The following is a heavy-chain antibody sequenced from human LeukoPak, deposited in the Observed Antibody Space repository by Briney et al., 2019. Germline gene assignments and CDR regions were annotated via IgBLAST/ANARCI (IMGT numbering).Heavy chain of an antibody. CDR2: IYYSGST. CDR3: ARPIVVVVAATGPGDAFDI. D-gene: IGHD2-15*01. CDR1: GGSISSSSYC. Sequence: SETLSLTCTVSGGSISSSSYCWGWIRQPPGKGLEWIGSIYYSGSTYYNPPLKSRVTISVDTSKNQFSLKLSSVTAADTAVYYCARPIVVVVAATGPGDAFDIWGQGTMVTVSS. V-gene: IGHV4-39*01. J-gene: IGHJ3*02.